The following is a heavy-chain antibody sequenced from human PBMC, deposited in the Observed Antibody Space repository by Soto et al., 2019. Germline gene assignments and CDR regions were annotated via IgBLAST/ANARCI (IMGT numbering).Heavy chain of an antibody. J-gene: IGHJ6*02. CDR3: ARALFPDVDIYAMDV. V-gene: IGHV3-33*01. CDR1: GFTFRDHA. D-gene: IGHD5-12*01. CDR2: IWNDGSNK. Sequence: XVSLRLSCAASGFTFRDHAMHWVRQAPGKGREWLAIIWNDGSNKFYAGSVQGRFTISRDNSKNTVYLQVNTLSAEDTAVYYCARALFPDVDIYAMDVWGQGTTVTVSS.